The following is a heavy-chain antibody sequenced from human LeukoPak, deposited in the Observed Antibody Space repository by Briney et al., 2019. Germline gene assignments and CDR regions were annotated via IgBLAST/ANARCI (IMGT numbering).Heavy chain of an antibody. CDR3: ARGSGYDGSGYLDY. CDR2: IYSGGST. V-gene: IGHV3-53*01. J-gene: IGHJ4*02. Sequence: GGSLRLSCAASGFTVSSNYMSWVRQAPGKGLEWVSVIYSGGSTYYADSVKGRFTISRDNSKNTLYLQMNSLRAEDTAVYYCARGSGYDGSGYLDYWGQGTLVTVSS. CDR1: GFTVSSNY. D-gene: IGHD3-22*01.